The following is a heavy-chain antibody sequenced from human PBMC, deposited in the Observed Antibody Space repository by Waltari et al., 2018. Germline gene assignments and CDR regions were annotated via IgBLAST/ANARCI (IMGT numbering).Heavy chain of an antibody. D-gene: IGHD6-13*01. Sequence: QVQLQESGPGLVKPSETLSLTCAVSGYSISSGSYWGWIRQPPGKGLEWIGSIYHSGSTYYNPSLKSRVTISVDTSKNQFSLKLSSVTAADTAVYYCARRYSSITDYWGQGTLVTVSS. J-gene: IGHJ4*02. CDR3: ARRYSSITDY. CDR2: IYHSGST. V-gene: IGHV4-38-2*01. CDR1: GYSISSGSY.